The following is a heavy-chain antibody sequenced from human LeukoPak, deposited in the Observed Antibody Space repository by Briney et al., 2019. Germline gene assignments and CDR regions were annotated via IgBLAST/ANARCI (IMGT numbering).Heavy chain of an antibody. CDR2: IESKTDGGTT. J-gene: IGHJ4*02. Sequence: GGSLRLSCAASGFTFNNAWMNWVRQAPGKGLEWVGRIESKTDGGTTNYAAPVKGRFTISRDDSKNTLYLQMYSLKTEDTAVYYCTTVPSTSSWYRIHYWGQGTLVTVSS. CDR3: TTVPSTSSWYRIHY. CDR1: GFTFNNAW. V-gene: IGHV3-15*07. D-gene: IGHD6-13*01.